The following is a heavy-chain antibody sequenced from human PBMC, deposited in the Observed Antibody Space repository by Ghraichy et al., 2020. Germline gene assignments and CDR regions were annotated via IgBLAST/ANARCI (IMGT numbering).Heavy chain of an antibody. CDR1: GLSVNDHY. CDR3: ARGQQWLGRPSALDV. Sequence: GESLNISCAVSGLSVNDHYMNWVRQAPGEGLEWVAILYYGAGSTAYADSVKGRFTISRDNSKNTLFLQMNGLRVEDTAVYYCARGQQWLGRPSALDVWGRGTLVSVSS. CDR2: LYYGAGST. J-gene: IGHJ3*01. D-gene: IGHD6-19*01. V-gene: IGHV3-53*01.